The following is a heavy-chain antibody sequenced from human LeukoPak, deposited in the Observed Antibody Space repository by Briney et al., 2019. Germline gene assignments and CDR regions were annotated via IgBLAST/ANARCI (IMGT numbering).Heavy chain of an antibody. Sequence: GRSLRLSCAASGFSTFGMHWVRQAPGKGLEWVAVISYDGRNSYYADSVKGRFTISRDNSKNTLYLQMNSLKTEDTAVYYCAKDRLVVAPAAMTSNFDFWGQGTLVTVSS. V-gene: IGHV3-30*18. CDR3: AKDRLVVAPAAMTSNFDF. CDR1: GFSTFG. J-gene: IGHJ4*02. CDR2: ISYDGRNS. D-gene: IGHD2-2*01.